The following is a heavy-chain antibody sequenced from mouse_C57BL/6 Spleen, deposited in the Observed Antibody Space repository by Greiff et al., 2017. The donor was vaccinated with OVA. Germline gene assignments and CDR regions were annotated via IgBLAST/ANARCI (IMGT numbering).Heavy chain of an antibody. CDR1: GYTFTDYE. V-gene: IGHV1-15*01. J-gene: IGHJ1*03. D-gene: IGHD3-2*02. CDR3: TRSGGYFDV. CDR2: IDPETGGT. Sequence: QVQLQQSGAELVRPGASVTLSCKASGYTFTDYEMHWVKQTPVHGLEWIGAIDPETGGTAYNQKFKDKAILTADKSSSTAYMELRSLTSEDSAVYYCTRSGGYFDVWGTGTTVTVSS.